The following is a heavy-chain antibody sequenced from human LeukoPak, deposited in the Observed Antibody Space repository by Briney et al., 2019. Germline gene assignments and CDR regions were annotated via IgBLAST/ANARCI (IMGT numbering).Heavy chain of an antibody. CDR2: IRSKANSYAT. V-gene: IGHV3-73*01. D-gene: IGHD3-10*01. CDR1: GFTFSGSA. CDR3: TRQGGIWFGELSPYHYGMDV. Sequence: PGGSLRLSCAASGFTFSGSAMHWVRQASGKGLEWVGRIRSKANSYATAHAASVKGRFTISRDDSKNTAYLQMNSLKTEDTAVYYCTRQGGIWFGELSPYHYGMDVWGKGTTVTVSS. J-gene: IGHJ6*04.